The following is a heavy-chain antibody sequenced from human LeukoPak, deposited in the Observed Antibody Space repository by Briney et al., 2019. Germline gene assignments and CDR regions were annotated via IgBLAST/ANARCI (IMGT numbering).Heavy chain of an antibody. CDR1: GFNVSSNF. V-gene: IGHV3-53*01. D-gene: IGHD6-19*01. CDR3: ARSGGGWFDY. J-gene: IGHJ4*02. Sequence: PGGSLRLSCAASGFNVSSNFMSWVRQVPGKGLEWVSVIYSGGNTYYADSVKGRFTISRDHSKNTLYLQMNSLRDEDTAIYYCARSGGGWFDYWGLGTLVTVSS. CDR2: IYSGGNT.